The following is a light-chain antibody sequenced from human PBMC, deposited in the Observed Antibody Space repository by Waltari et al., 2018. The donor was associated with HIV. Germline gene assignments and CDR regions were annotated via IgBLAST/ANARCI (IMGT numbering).Light chain of an antibody. CDR3: QQYDNRPPIFT. J-gene: IGKJ3*01. V-gene: IGKV1-33*01. Sequence: DIQMTQSPSSLSASVGDRVTITCQASQDISNYLNWYQQKPGKAPKLLIYDASNLETGVPARFRGSGSGTDFTVTISSLQPEDIATYYCQQYDNRPPIFTFGPGTKGDIK. CDR2: DAS. CDR1: QDISNY.